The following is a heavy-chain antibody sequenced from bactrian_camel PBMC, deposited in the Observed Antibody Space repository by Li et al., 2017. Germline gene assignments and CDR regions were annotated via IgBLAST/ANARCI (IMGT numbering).Heavy chain of an antibody. Sequence: VQLVESGGGSVQNGGSLRLSCVVSGNPRSNCMAWFRQAPGKEREALGTIYTASGTTVYADSVKGRFTISHDNAKNSVDLQMNSLKPDDTAVYYCAATGQMLSVAGCRTQGTQVTVS. CDR2: IYTASGTT. J-gene: IGHJ4*01. V-gene: IGHV3S54*01. CDR1: GNPRSNC. D-gene: IGHD1*01.